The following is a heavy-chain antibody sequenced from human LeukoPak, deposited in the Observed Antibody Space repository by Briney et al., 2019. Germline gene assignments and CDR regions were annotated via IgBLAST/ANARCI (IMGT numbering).Heavy chain of an antibody. J-gene: IGHJ4*02. Sequence: ASVKVSCKPSGYTFTDSYIHWVRQAPGVGLQWMGWISPNNGDTKYAEDFQDRVTMTRDTSISTAYMELTGLTPDDTAVYHCVRSPIGASAYWGRGTLVTVSS. V-gene: IGHV1-2*02. D-gene: IGHD3-10*01. CDR3: VRSPIGASAY. CDR1: GYTFTDSY. CDR2: ISPNNGDT.